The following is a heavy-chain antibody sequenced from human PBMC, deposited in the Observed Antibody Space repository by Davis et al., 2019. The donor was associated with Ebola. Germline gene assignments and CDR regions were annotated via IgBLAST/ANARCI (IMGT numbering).Heavy chain of an antibody. CDR1: GGSISSTSHY. Sequence: MPSETLSLTCTVSGGSISSTSHYWGWIRQPPGKGLQWIGSIYYSGSTYYNPSLKSRVTISVDTSKNQFSLKLSSVTAADTAVYYCARANLGYCSGGSCSNYYFDYWGQGTLVTVSS. J-gene: IGHJ4*02. D-gene: IGHD2-15*01. CDR3: ARANLGYCSGGSCSNYYFDY. V-gene: IGHV4-39*07. CDR2: IYYSGST.